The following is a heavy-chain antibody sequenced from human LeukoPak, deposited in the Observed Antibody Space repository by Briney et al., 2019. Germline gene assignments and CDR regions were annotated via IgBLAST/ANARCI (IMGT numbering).Heavy chain of an antibody. V-gene: IGHV3-7*01. D-gene: IGHD6-19*01. CDR1: GFSFSRFW. J-gene: IGHJ4*02. CDR2: IKEDGSQK. Sequence: GGSLRLSCIASGFSFSRFWMTWVRQAPGKGLEWVANIKEDGSQKKYVDSVKGRFTISRDNAKNSLYLQMNSLRAEDTAVYYCARNSGCLYWGQGTLVTVSS. CDR3: ARNSGCLY.